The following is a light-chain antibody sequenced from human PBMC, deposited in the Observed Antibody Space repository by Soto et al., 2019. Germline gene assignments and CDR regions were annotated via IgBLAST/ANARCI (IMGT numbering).Light chain of an antibody. CDR3: FSYTSSGTYV. Sequence: QSALTQPASVSGSPGQSITISCTGTSSDVGNYKYVSWYQQHPGKAPKLMIYEVSNRPSGVSNRFSGSKSGNTASLTISGLQAEDETDYYCFSYTSSGTYVFGTGTKVPV. CDR1: SSDVGNYKY. J-gene: IGLJ1*01. V-gene: IGLV2-14*01. CDR2: EVS.